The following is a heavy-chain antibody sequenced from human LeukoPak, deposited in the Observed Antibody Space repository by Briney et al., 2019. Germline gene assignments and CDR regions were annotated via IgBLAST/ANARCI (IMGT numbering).Heavy chain of an antibody. Sequence: SETLSLTCTVSGGSISSYYWSWLRQPAGKGLEWIGRIYTSGSTNYNPSLKSRVTMSVDTSKNQFSLKLSSVTAADTAVYYCARASIYYDSSGYRTPGWFDPWGQGTLVTVSS. V-gene: IGHV4-4*07. CDR3: ARASIYYDSSGYRTPGWFDP. CDR1: GGSISSYY. CDR2: IYTSGST. D-gene: IGHD3-22*01. J-gene: IGHJ5*02.